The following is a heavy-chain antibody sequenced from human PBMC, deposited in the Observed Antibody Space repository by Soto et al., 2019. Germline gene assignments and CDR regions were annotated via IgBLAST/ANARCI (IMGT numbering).Heavy chain of an antibody. Sequence: QVQLQQWGAGLLKPSETLSLTCAVYGGSISSDDYYWSWIRQPPGKGLEWIGYIYYSGRTDYNPSLKSRVIISIDTSKNQFSLNLNSVSAADTAVYYCARDRSNSPDYFDYWGQGTLVTVSS. D-gene: IGHD6-6*01. CDR1: GGSISSDDYY. CDR3: ARDRSNSPDYFDY. CDR2: IYYSGRT. V-gene: IGHV4-30-4*01. J-gene: IGHJ4*02.